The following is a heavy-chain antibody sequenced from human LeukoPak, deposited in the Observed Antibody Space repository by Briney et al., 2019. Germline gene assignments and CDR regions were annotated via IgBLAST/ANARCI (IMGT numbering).Heavy chain of an antibody. CDR1: GYTFTGYY. Sequence: ASVKVSCKASGYTFTGYYMHWVRQAPGQGLEWMGWINPNSGGTNYAQKFQGRVTMTRDTSISTAYMELSMLRSYDTAVYYCARDSGYDFDFDYWGQGTLVTVSS. V-gene: IGHV1-2*02. CDR2: INPNSGGT. D-gene: IGHD5-12*01. CDR3: ARDSGYDFDFDY. J-gene: IGHJ4*02.